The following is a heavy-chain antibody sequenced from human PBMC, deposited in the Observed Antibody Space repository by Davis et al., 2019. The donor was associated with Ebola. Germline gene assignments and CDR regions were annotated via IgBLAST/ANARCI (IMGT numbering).Heavy chain of an antibody. CDR3: ARDSGWELLNY. J-gene: IGHJ4*02. V-gene: IGHV3-66*01. CDR2: IYSGGST. D-gene: IGHD1-26*01. CDR1: GFTVSSNY. Sequence: GVLKISCAASGFTVSSNYMSWVRQAPGKGLEWVSVIYSGGSTYYADSVKGRFTISRDNSKNTLYLQMNSLRAEDTAVYYCARDSGWELLNYWGQGTLVTVSS.